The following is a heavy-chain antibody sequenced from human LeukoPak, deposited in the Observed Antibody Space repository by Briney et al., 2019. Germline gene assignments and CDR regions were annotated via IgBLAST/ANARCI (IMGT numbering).Heavy chain of an antibody. CDR3: ARSVVVPAAIGYYYYGMDV. CDR2: INPNSGGT. CDR1: GYTFTGYY. Sequence: GASVKVSCKASGYTFTGYYMHWVRQAPGQGLEWMGWINPNSGGTNYAQKFQGRVTMTRDTSISTAYMELSRLRSDDTAVYYCARSVVVPAAIGYYYYGMDVWGQGTTVTVSS. J-gene: IGHJ6*02. D-gene: IGHD2-2*02. V-gene: IGHV1-2*02.